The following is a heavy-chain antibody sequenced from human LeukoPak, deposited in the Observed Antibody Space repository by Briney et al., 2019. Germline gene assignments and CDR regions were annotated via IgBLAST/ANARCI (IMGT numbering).Heavy chain of an antibody. CDR1: GGSISSYY. D-gene: IGHD3-9*01. Sequence: SETLSVTCTVSGGSISSYYWSWIRQPAGKGLEWIGRIYTSGSTNYNPSLKSRVTMSVDTSKNQFPLKLSSVTAADTAVYYCARERIRYFDWLLDYWGQGTLVTVSS. CDR2: IYTSGST. V-gene: IGHV4-4*07. J-gene: IGHJ4*02. CDR3: ARERIRYFDWLLDY.